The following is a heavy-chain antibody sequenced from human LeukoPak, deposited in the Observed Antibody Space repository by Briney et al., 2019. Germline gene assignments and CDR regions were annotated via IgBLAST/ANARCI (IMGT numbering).Heavy chain of an antibody. CDR3: ARRGSGRDGYNFHWFDP. J-gene: IGHJ5*02. Sequence: GESLKISCKGSGYSLTSYWIGWVRQMPGKGLEWMGIIYPGDSDTRYSPSFQGQVTISADKSISTAYLQWGSLKASDTAMYYCARRGSGRDGYNFHWFDPWGQGTLVTVSS. CDR2: IYPGDSDT. V-gene: IGHV5-51*01. CDR1: GYSLTSYW. D-gene: IGHD5-24*01.